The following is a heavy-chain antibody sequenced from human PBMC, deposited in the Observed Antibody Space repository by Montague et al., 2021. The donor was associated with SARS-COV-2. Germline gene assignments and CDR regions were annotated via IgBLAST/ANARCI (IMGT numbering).Heavy chain of an antibody. V-gene: IGHV3-13*04. Sequence: SLSLSCAASGFTFSRYDMPWVRQATGKGLECVSIINTAGDTYHPGSVKGRFTISRDNAKNSLYLQMNSLRAGDTAVYYCARGDRTGWQTDYWGQGTLVTVSS. CDR2: INTAGDT. CDR1: GFTFSRYD. CDR3: ARGDRTGWQTDY. D-gene: IGHD6-19*01. J-gene: IGHJ4*02.